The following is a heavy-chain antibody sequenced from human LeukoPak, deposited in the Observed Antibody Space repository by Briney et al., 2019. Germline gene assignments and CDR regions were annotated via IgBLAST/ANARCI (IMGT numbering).Heavy chain of an antibody. CDR1: GFTFSSYG. V-gene: IGHV3-30*18. Sequence: GSLRLSCAASGFTFSSYGMHWVRQAPGKGLEWVAVISYDGSNKYYADSVKGRFTISRDNSKNTLYLQMNSLRAEDTAVYYCAKEEKLLERRGPFDYWGQGTLVTVSS. CDR3: AKEEKLLERRGPFDY. J-gene: IGHJ4*02. CDR2: ISYDGSNK. D-gene: IGHD1-1*01.